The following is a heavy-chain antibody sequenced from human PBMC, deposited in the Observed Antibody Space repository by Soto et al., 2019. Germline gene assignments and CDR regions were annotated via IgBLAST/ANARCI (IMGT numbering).Heavy chain of an antibody. CDR1: GCSLSTSGVS. J-gene: IGHJ4*02. V-gene: IGHV2-5*02. D-gene: IGHD4-17*01. CDR3: AHSSSRWPLGY. CDR2: IYWDDDK. Sequence: QITLKESGPTLVKPTQTLTLTCTFSGCSLSTSGVSVGWIRQPPGKALEWLALIYWDDDKRYSPSLKNRLTITQDTSKNQVVLTMTNMDHVHTATYFCAHSSSRWPLGYWGQGTLVTVSS.